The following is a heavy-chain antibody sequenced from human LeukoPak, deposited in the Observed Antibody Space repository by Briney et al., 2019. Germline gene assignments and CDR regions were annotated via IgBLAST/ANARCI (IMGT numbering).Heavy chain of an antibody. Sequence: GGSLRLSCAASGFTFSSYEMNWVRQAPGKGLEWVSYISSSGSTIYYAHSVKGRFTISRDNAKNSLYLQMNSLRAEDTTVYYCARNGGAPDYWGQGTLVTVSS. D-gene: IGHD2-8*01. V-gene: IGHV3-48*03. CDR1: GFTFSSYE. CDR2: ISSSGSTI. CDR3: ARNGGAPDY. J-gene: IGHJ4*02.